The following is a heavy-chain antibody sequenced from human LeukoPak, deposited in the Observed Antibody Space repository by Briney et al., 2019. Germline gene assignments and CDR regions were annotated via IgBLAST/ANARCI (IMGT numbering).Heavy chain of an antibody. CDR1: GGSISSGGYY. CDR3: AREGPLSVVATFFDL. V-gene: IGHV4-31*03. J-gene: IGHJ2*01. Sequence: PSQTLSLTCTVSGGSISSGGYYWSWIRQHPGKGLEWIGYIYYSGSTYYNPSLKSRVTISVDTSKNQFSLKLSSMTAADTAVYYCAREGPLSVVATFFDLWGRGTLVTVSS. D-gene: IGHD5-12*01. CDR2: IYYSGST.